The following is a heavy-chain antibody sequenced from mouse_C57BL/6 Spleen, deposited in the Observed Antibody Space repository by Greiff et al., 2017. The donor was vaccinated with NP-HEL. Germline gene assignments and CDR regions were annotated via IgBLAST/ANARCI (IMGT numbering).Heavy chain of an antibody. D-gene: IGHD2-5*01. CDR2: IDPETGGT. CDR1: GYTFTDYE. J-gene: IGHJ2*01. Sequence: QVQLKQSGAELVRPGASVTLSCKASGYTFTDYEMHWVKQTPVHGLEWIGAIDPETGGTAYNQKFKGKAILTADKSSSTAYMELRSLTSEDSAVYYCTRSGYSNYVDYWGQGTTLTVSS. CDR3: TRSGYSNYVDY. V-gene: IGHV1-15*01.